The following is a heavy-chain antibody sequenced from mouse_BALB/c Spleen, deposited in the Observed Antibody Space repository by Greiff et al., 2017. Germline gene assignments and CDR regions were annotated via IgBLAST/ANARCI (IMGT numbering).Heavy chain of an antibody. CDR2: INPNNGGT. CDR1: GYTFTDYN. J-gene: IGHJ4*01. CDR3: ARDRSYYYAMDY. V-gene: IGHV1-18*01. Sequence: VQLKQSGPELVKPGASVKIPCKASGYTFTDYNMDWVKQSHGKSLEWIGDINPNNGGTIYNQKFKGKATLTVDKSSSTAYMELRSLTSEDTAVYYCARDRSYYYAMDYWGQGTSVTVSS. D-gene: IGHD2-14*01.